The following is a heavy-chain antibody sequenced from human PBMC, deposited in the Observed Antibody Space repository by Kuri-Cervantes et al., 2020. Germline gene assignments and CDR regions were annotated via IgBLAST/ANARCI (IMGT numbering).Heavy chain of an antibody. D-gene: IGHD6-13*01. J-gene: IGHJ4*02. Sequence: GESLKISCAASGFTFSNYYMNWVRQAPGKGLEWVSSISGSSSTIHYADSVKGRFTISRDNAKNSLYLQMNSLRAEDTAVYYCARDNAVEMYSSSWYTFDYWGQGTLVTVSS. V-gene: IGHV3-48*04. CDR1: GFTFSNYY. CDR2: ISGSSSTI. CDR3: ARDNAVEMYSSSWYTFDY.